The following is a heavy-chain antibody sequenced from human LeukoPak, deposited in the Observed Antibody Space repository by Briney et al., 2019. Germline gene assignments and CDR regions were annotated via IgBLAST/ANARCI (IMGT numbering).Heavy chain of an antibody. CDR3: ARAAPYCGGDCYPNYFDY. CDR2: IYYSGST. CDR1: GGSISTYY. V-gene: IGHV4-59*01. D-gene: IGHD2-21*01. J-gene: IGHJ4*02. Sequence: SETLSLTCTVSGGSISTYYWSWIRQPPGKGLEWIGYIYYSGSTNYNSSFKSRVTISIDTSNNQFSLNLSSVTAADTAVYYCARAAPYCGGDCYPNYFDYWGQGTLVTVSS.